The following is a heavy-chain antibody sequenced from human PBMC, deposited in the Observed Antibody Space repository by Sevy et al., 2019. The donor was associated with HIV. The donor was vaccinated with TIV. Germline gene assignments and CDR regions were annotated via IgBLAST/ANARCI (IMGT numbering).Heavy chain of an antibody. D-gene: IGHD3-22*01. J-gene: IGHJ6*02. V-gene: IGHV3-66*01. CDR2: IDSVGSA. Sequence: GGSLRLSCAASGFTVSDNYMAWVRLAPGKGLEWVSLIDSVGSAYYADSVKGRFTTSSDNVKNTRYLQINALRAEDTGLYFCARDRYYDASGYYYYYYGMDVWGQGTTVTVSS. CDR3: ARDRYYDASGYYYYYYGMDV. CDR1: GFTVSDNY.